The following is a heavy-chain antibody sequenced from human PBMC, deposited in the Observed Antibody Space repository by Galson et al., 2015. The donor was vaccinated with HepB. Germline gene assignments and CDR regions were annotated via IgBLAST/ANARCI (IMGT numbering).Heavy chain of an antibody. J-gene: IGHJ6*02. CDR1: GFTFSDYY. Sequence: SLRLSCAASGFTFSDYYMSWIRQAPGKGLEWVSFISSSSSYTNYADSVKGRFTISRDNAKNSLYLQMNSLRAEDTAVYYCAREGGSMAHRNGMDVWGQGTTVTVSS. V-gene: IGHV3-11*06. CDR2: ISSSSSYT. D-gene: IGHD1-26*01. CDR3: AREGGSMAHRNGMDV.